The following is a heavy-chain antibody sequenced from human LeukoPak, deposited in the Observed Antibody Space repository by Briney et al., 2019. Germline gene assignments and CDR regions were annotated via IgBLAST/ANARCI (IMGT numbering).Heavy chain of an antibody. CDR1: GFTFSSYA. Sequence: GGSLRLSWAASGFTFSSYAMHWVRQAPGKGLEWVAVISYDGSNKYYADSVKGRFTISRDNSKNTLYLQMNSLRAEDTAVYYCARDLSSTSSWATVPDYWGQGTLVTVSS. CDR2: ISYDGSNK. D-gene: IGHD2-2*01. V-gene: IGHV3-30-3*01. J-gene: IGHJ4*02. CDR3: ARDLSSTSSWATVPDY.